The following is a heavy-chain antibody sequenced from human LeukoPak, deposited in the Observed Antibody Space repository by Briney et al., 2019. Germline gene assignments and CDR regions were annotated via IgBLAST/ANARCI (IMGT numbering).Heavy chain of an antibody. J-gene: IGHJ4*02. CDR1: GFTFDDYA. CDR2: ISWNSGSI. CDR3: ASDSGY. V-gene: IGHV3-9*01. Sequence: PGGSLRLSCAASGFTFDDYAMHWVRQAPGKGLEWVSGISWNSGSIGYADSVKGRFTISRDNAKNSLYLQMNSLRAEDTALCYCASDSGYWGQGTLVTVSS.